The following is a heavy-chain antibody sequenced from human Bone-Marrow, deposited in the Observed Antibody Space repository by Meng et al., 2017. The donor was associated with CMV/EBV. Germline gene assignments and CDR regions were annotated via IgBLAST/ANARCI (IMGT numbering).Heavy chain of an antibody. J-gene: IGHJ3*02. V-gene: IGHV3-21*01. D-gene: IGHD1-26*01. CDR3: ARDGGRGSAGACDI. Sequence: GESLKISCAASGFTFSSYSMNWVRQAPGKGLEWVSAISGSGGSTYYADSVKGRFTISRDNAKNTLYLQMNSLRAEDTAVYYCARDGGRGSAGACDIWGQGKMVNV. CDR1: GFTFSSYS. CDR2: ISGSGGST.